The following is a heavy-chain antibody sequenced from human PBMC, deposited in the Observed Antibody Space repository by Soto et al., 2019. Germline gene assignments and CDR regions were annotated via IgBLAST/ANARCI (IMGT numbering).Heavy chain of an antibody. CDR1: GDSISSGGYY. J-gene: IGHJ2*01. D-gene: IGHD3-10*01. CDR3: ARAITMVRGVPYWYFDL. V-gene: IGHV4-31*03. Sequence: QVQLQESGPGLVKPSQTLSLTCTVSGDSISSGGYYWSWIRQHPGKGLEWIGYIYYSGSTYYNPSLKSRVTISVDTSKNQFSLKLSSVTAADTAVYYCARAITMVRGVPYWYFDLWGRGTLVTVSS. CDR2: IYYSGST.